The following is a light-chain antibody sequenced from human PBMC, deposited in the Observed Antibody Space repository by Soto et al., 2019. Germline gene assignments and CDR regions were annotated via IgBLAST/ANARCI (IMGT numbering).Light chain of an antibody. CDR3: WPYAGSYAV. CDR2: DVS. Sequence: QSVLTQPRSVSGSPGQPVTISCTGTSSDVGGYNYVSWYQQHPGKAPKLMIYDVSKQPSGVPDRFSGSKSGNTASLTISGLQGEEGADYYWWPYAGSYAVLGTGTRVTV. CDR1: SSDVGGYNY. V-gene: IGLV2-11*01. J-gene: IGLJ1*01.